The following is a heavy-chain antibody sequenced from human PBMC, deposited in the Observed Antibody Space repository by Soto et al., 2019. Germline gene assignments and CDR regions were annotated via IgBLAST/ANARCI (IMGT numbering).Heavy chain of an antibody. Sequence: EVPLLESGEGLVQPGGSLKLSCAASGFTFSNYAMSWVRQAPGKGLEWVSGIGSSGSNTYYADPVKGRFTISRDNSKNTLFLQMNSLRAEDTAEYYCARVVRYFDTPYGMDVWGQGTTVTVSS. CDR3: ARVVRYFDTPYGMDV. CDR2: IGSSGSNT. CDR1: GFTFSNYA. D-gene: IGHD3-9*01. J-gene: IGHJ6*02. V-gene: IGHV3-23*01.